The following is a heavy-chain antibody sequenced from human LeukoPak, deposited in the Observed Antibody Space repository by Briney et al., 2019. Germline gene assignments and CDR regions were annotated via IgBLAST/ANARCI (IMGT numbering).Heavy chain of an antibody. D-gene: IGHD6-13*01. CDR3: ARHGQQLVLFDI. CDR2: ISAYNGDT. J-gene: IGHJ3*02. CDR1: GYTFTSYG. V-gene: IGHV1-18*01. Sequence: ASVKVSCKASGYTFTSYGISWVRQAPGQGLEWMGWISAYNGDTNYAQKLRGRVTMTTDTSTSTAYMELRSLRSDDTAVYYCARHGQQLVLFDIWGQGTMVTVSS.